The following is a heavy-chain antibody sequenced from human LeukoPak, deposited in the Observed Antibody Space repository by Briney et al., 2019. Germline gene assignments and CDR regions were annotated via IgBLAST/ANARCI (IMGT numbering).Heavy chain of an antibody. J-gene: IGHJ4*02. CDR1: GGTFSSYA. D-gene: IGHD4-17*01. CDR3: ASSHHADYGDYETDY. V-gene: IGHV1-69*13. Sequence: SVKVSCKASGGTFSSYAISWVRQAPGQGLEWMGGIIPIFGTANYAQKFQGRVTITADESTSTAYMELSSLRSEDTAVYYCASSHHADYGDYETDYWGQGTLVTVSS. CDR2: IIPIFGTA.